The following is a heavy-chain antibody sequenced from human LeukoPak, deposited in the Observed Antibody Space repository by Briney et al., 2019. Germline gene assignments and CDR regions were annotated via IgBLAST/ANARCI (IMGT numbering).Heavy chain of an antibody. J-gene: IGHJ4*02. Sequence: ASVKVSCKASGYTFASYDISWVRQAPGQGLECMGWISAYNGNTNYAQKFQGRVTMTTDTSTSTAYMELRSLRSDDTAVYYCARVPGYSSGWYPIDYWGLGTLVTVSS. CDR1: GYTFASYD. V-gene: IGHV1-18*01. CDR3: ARVPGYSSGWYPIDY. D-gene: IGHD6-19*01. CDR2: ISAYNGNT.